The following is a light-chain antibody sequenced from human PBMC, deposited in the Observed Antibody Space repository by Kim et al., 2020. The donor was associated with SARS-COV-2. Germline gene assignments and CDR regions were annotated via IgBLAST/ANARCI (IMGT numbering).Light chain of an antibody. CDR3: TSYTDSDTLI. CDR2: DVS. V-gene: IGLV2-8*01. Sequence: GQSVSISCTGTIRYIGRYNYVSWYQHHPGKVPKLMIYDVSRRPSGVPDRFSGSKSGNTASLTVSGLQAEDEADYYCTSYTDSDTLIFGGGTQLTVL. J-gene: IGLJ2*01. CDR1: IRYIGRYNY.